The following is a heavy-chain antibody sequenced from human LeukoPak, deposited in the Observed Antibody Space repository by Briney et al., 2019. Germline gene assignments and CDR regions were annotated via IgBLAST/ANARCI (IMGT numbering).Heavy chain of an antibody. CDR1: GDSKNTEY. V-gene: IGHV4-59*01. J-gene: IGHJ5*02. CDR2: IYYSGST. CDR3: ARDRVTDYYDSSGYYYNWFDP. Sequence: SETLSLTCSVSGDSKNTEYWSWIRQPPGKGMEWNGFIYYSGSTNYNPSLKSRITMSVDTSKNQFSLKLNSVTAADTAVYYCARDRVTDYYDSSGYYYNWFDPWGQGTLVTVSS. D-gene: IGHD3-22*01.